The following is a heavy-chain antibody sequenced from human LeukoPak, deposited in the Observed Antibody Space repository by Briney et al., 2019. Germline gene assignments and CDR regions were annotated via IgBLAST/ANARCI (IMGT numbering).Heavy chain of an antibody. CDR2: IIPILGIA. CDR1: GCTFSSYA. CDR3: ASYSSSPGY. V-gene: IGHV1-69*04. J-gene: IGHJ4*02. Sequence: GASMKVSCKASGCTFSSYAISWVRQAPGQGLEWMGRIIPILGIANYAQKFQGRVTITADKSTSTAYMELSSLRSEDTAVYYCASYSSSPGYWGQGTLVTVSS. D-gene: IGHD6-13*01.